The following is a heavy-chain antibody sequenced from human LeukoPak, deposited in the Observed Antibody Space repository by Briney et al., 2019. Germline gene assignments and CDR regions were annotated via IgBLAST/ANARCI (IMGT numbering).Heavy chain of an antibody. J-gene: IGHJ4*02. V-gene: IGHV3-30*18. CDR1: GFTFSSYG. CDR3: AKVDSSSWYGRYYFDY. Sequence: GGSLRLSCAASGFTFSSYGMHWVRQAPGKGPEWVAVISYDGSNKYYADSVKGRFTISRDNSKNTLYLQMNSLGAEDTAVYYCAKVDSSSWYGRYYFDYWGQGTLVTVSS. CDR2: ISYDGSNK. D-gene: IGHD6-13*01.